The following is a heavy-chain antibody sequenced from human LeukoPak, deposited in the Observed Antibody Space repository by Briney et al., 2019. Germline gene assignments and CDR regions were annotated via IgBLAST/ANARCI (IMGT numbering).Heavy chain of an antibody. V-gene: IGHV4-59*01. Sequence: SSETLSLTCTVSGGSISSYYWSWIRQPPGKGLEWIGYIYYSGSTNYNPSLKSRVTISVDTSKNQFSLKLSSVTAADTAVYYCARAADYDTLTGYYSPRHYFDYWGQGTLVTVSS. J-gene: IGHJ4*02. CDR2: IYYSGST. CDR3: ARAADYDTLTGYYSPRHYFDY. CDR1: GGSISSYY. D-gene: IGHD3-9*01.